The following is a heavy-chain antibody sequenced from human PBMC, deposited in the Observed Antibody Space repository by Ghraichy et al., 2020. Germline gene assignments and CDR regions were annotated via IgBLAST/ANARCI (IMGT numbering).Heavy chain of an antibody. CDR3: ARSPLWAWIQLWHHWGGMDV. Sequence: ASVKVSCKASGYTFTSYDINWVRQATGQGLEWMGWMNPNSGNTGYAQKFQGRVTMTRNTSISTAYMELSSLRSEDTAVYYCARSPLWAWIQLWHHWGGMDVWGQGTTVTVSS. D-gene: IGHD5-18*01. CDR1: GYTFTSYD. V-gene: IGHV1-8*01. CDR2: MNPNSGNT. J-gene: IGHJ6*02.